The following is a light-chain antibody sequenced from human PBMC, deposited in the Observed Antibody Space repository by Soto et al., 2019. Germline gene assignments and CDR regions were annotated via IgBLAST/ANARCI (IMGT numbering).Light chain of an antibody. CDR1: YSDIGAYNY. J-gene: IGLJ1*01. CDR3: SSFKGTNSFV. Sequence: SVLTQPPSASGSPGQSVTIPCTGTYSDIGAYNYVSWYQQRPGEAPKLIIYEVSKRPSGVPDRIFASKSGSTASLTVSGLQADDEANYYCSSFKGTNSFVFGTGTKSPS. CDR2: EVS. V-gene: IGLV2-8*01.